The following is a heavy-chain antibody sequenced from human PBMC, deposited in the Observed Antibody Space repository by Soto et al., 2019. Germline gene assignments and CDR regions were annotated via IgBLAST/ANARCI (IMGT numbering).Heavy chain of an antibody. D-gene: IGHD3-16*02. J-gene: IGHJ5*02. CDR2: IYYSGST. CDR3: ARDFFSTDDYIWGSYRSEWFDP. Sequence: QVQLQESGPGLVKPSQTLSLTCTVSGGSISSGGYYWSWIRQHPGKGLEWIGYIYYSGSTYYNPSLKSRVTISVDTSKNQFSLKLSSVTAADTAVYYCARDFFSTDDYIWGSYRSEWFDPWGQGTLVTVSS. V-gene: IGHV4-31*03. CDR1: GGSISSGGYY.